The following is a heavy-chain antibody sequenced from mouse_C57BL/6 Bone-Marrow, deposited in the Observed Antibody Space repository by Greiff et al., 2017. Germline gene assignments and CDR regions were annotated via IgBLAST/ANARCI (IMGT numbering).Heavy chain of an antibody. D-gene: IGHD1-1*01. Sequence: EVQLQQSGAELVRPGASVKLSCTASGFNIKDDYMHWVKQGPEQGLGWIGWVDPENGDTEYASKFQGKATITADTSSNTAYLQLSNLTSEDTAVYYCTNPVVADFDYWGQGTTLTVSS. CDR2: VDPENGDT. CDR3: TNPVVADFDY. CDR1: GFNIKDDY. J-gene: IGHJ2*01. V-gene: IGHV14-4*01.